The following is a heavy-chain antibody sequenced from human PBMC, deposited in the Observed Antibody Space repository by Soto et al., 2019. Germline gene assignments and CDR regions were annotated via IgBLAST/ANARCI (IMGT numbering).Heavy chain of an antibody. CDR3: ARDYTGSSSGWDSYGMDV. J-gene: IGHJ6*02. V-gene: IGHV6-1*01. CDR1: GDSVSTNSAD. Sequence: PSQTLSLTCAISGDSVSTNSADWNWIRQSPSRGLEWLGRTYYKSKWYNDYAVSVKSRITINPDTSKNQFSLQLNSVTPEDTAVYYCARDYTGSSSGWDSYGMDVWGQGTTVTVSS. D-gene: IGHD6-19*01. CDR2: TYYKSKWYN.